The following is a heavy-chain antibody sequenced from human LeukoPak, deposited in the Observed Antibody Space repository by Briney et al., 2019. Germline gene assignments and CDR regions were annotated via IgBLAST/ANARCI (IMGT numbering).Heavy chain of an antibody. CDR3: ARAGPEGYYYDSSGRGY. V-gene: IGHV4-38-2*01. CDR1: GITFNKYG. D-gene: IGHD3-22*01. J-gene: IGHJ4*02. Sequence: GSLRLSCAASGITFNKYGMSWVRQPPGKGLEWIGSIYHSGSTYYNPSLKSRVTISVDTSKNQFSLKLSSVTAADTAVYYCARAGPEGYYYDSSGRGYWGQGTLVTVSS. CDR2: IYHSGST.